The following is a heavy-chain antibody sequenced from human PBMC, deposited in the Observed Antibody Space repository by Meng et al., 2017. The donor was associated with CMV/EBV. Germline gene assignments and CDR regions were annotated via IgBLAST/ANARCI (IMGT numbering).Heavy chain of an antibody. CDR3: ARDRPYYDFWSGYLTTSNWFDP. D-gene: IGHD3-3*01. V-gene: IGHV4-39*07. CDR1: GGYISSSSYY. Sequence: PVPEAGPGLVKASEPLSLTRTVSGGYISSSSYYWGWIRQPPGKGLEWIGSIYYSGSTYYNPSLKSRVTISVDTSKDQFSLKLSSVTAADTAVYYCARDRPYYDFWSGYLTTSNWFDPWGQGTLVTVSS. J-gene: IGHJ5*02. CDR2: IYYSGST.